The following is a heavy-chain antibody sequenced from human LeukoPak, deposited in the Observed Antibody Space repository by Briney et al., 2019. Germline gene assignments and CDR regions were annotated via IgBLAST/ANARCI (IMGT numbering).Heavy chain of an antibody. Sequence: PGGSLRLSCAASGFTFSSYAMSWVRQAPGKWLEWVSAISGSGGSTYYADSVKGRFTISRDNSKNTLYLQMNSLRAEDTAVYYCAKGPRGYYGVARLDYWGQGTLVTVSS. CDR3: AKGPRGYYGVARLDY. J-gene: IGHJ4*02. V-gene: IGHV3-23*01. CDR2: ISGSGGST. D-gene: IGHD1-26*01. CDR1: GFTFSSYA.